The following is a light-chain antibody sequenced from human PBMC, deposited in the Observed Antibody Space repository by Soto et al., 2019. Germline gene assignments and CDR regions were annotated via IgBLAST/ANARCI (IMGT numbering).Light chain of an antibody. CDR1: QSISVW. Sequence: DIQMTQSPSTLSASVGDTVTIPCRASQSISVWLACYQQKAGKAPNLLIYKASRLESGVPSRFSGSGSETEFTLTISGLQPGDSATYYCQQYNSYSPTFGQGTKVDIK. CDR3: QQYNSYSPT. V-gene: IGKV1-5*03. J-gene: IGKJ1*01. CDR2: KAS.